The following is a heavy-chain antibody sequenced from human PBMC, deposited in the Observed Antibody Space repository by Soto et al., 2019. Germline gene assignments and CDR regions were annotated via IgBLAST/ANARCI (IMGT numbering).Heavy chain of an antibody. CDR1: GFTFSSYW. V-gene: IGHV3-7*03. Sequence: GESLKISCAASGFTFSSYWMSWVRQAPGKGLEWVANIKQDGSEKYYVDSVKGRFTISRDNAKNSLYLQMNSLRAEDTAVYYCARGGRGSSGSDAFDIWGQGTMVTVSS. D-gene: IGHD3-22*01. J-gene: IGHJ3*02. CDR2: IKQDGSEK. CDR3: ARGGRGSSGSDAFDI.